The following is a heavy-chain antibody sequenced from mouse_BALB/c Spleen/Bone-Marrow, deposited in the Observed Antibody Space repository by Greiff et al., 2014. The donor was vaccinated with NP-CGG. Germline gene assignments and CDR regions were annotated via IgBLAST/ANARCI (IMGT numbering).Heavy chain of an antibody. CDR2: ISDGGSYT. J-gene: IGHJ4*01. D-gene: IGHD1-2*01. CDR3: ARVLRPHYYAMDH. Sequence: DVMLVESGGGLVKPGGSLKLSCAASGFTFSDYYMYWVRQTPEKRLEWVATISDGGSYTYYPDSVKGRFTISRDNAKNNLYLQMSSLKSEDTAMYYCARVLRPHYYAMDHWGQGTSVTVSS. CDR1: GFTFSDYY. V-gene: IGHV5-4*02.